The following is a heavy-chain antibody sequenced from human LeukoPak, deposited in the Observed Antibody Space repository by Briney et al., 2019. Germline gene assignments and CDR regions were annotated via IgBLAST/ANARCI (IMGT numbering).Heavy chain of an antibody. Sequence: GECLKISCKGSGYSFTTFWIGWVRQMPRKGLEWMGIIYPGDSDTGYSPSFQGQVNISADKSISTAYLQWSSLKASDTAMYYCARPANGVEYWGQGTLVTVSS. J-gene: IGHJ4*02. CDR3: ARPANGVEY. CDR2: IYPGDSDT. V-gene: IGHV5-51*01. CDR1: GYSFTTFW.